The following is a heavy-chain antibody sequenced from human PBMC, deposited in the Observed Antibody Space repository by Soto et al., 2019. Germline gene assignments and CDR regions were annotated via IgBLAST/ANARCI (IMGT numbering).Heavy chain of an antibody. CDR2: ISANSGNT. D-gene: IGHD6-25*01. J-gene: IGHJ4*02. V-gene: IGHV1-18*04. CDR1: GYSFPSYG. Sequence: QVQLVQSGPEVKKPGASVKFSCKASGYSFPSYGVSWVRQAPGQGLEWMGWISANSGNTDYAQKFRGRVTMTTETSTSTAYMDLRSLRSDDTAVYYCVRDPQRNDYWGQGTLVTVSS. CDR3: VRDPQRNDY.